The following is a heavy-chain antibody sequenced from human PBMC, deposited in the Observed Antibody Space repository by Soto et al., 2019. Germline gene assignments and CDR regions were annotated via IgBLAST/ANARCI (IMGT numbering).Heavy chain of an antibody. CDR2: IYYSGST. D-gene: IGHD6-6*01. J-gene: IGHJ4*02. V-gene: IGHV4-31*03. CDR1: GGSISSGGYY. Sequence: QVQLQESGPGLVKPSQTLSLTCTVSGGSISSGGYYWSWIRQHPGKGLEWIGYIYYSGSTYYNPSLKSRVTISVDTSKNQFSLKLSSVXAADTXVYYCARVYSSSAYFDYWGQGTLVTVSS. CDR3: ARVYSSSAYFDY.